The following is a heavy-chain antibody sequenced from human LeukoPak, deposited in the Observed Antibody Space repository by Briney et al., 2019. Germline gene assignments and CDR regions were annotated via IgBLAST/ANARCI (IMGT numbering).Heavy chain of an antibody. J-gene: IGHJ4*02. CDR3: ARHTRPQNFDY. CDR1: GGLISISTYY. Sequence: PSETLSLTCTVSGGLISISTYYWGWIRQPPGKGLEWIGSIYYSGSTYYNPSLKSRVTISVDTSKNQFSLKLSSVTAADTAVYYCARHTRPQNFDYWGQGTLVTVSS. CDR2: IYYSGST. V-gene: IGHV4-39*01.